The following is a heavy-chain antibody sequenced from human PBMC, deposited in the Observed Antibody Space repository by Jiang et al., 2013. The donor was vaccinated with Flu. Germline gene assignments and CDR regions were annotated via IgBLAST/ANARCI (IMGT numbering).Heavy chain of an antibody. J-gene: IGHJ3*02. Sequence: ASGFNFSGYTLHWVRQTPDKGLEWVAVISYDGNKDYYADSVKGRFTISRDDSRNTMYLQMNSLRPEDTALFYCARVLGQLDPWDAFDIWGQGTMVTVSS. CDR3: ARVLGQLDPWDAFDI. D-gene: IGHD6-6*01. V-gene: IGHV3-30-3*01. CDR1: GFNFSGYT. CDR2: ISYDGNKD.